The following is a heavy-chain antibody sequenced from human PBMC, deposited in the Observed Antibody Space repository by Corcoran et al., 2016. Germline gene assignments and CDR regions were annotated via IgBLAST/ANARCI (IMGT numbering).Heavy chain of an antibody. J-gene: IGHJ6*02. CDR3: AKERGREWELLDYYYGMDV. D-gene: IGHD1-26*01. CDR2: ISYDGSNK. CDR1: GFTFSSYG. Sequence: QVQLVESGGGVVQPGRSLRLSCAASGFTFSSYGMHWVRQAPGKGLEWVAVISYDGSNKYYADSVKGRFTISRDNSKNTLYLQMNSLRAEDTAVYYCAKERGREWELLDYYYGMDVWGQGTTVTVSS. V-gene: IGHV3-30*18.